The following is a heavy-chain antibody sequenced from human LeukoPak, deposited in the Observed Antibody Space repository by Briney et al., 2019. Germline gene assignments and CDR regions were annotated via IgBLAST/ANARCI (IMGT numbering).Heavy chain of an antibody. CDR2: MNPNSGNT. CDR1: GYTFTSYD. D-gene: IGHD3-22*01. Sequence: ASVKVSCKASGYTFTSYDINWVRQATGQGLEWMGWMNPNSGNTGYAQKFQGRVTITRNTSISTAYMELSSLRSEDTAVYYCARDLGSAPYYYDSSGYYVMGGAFDIWGQGTMVTVSS. V-gene: IGHV1-8*03. J-gene: IGHJ3*02. CDR3: ARDLGSAPYYYDSSGYYVMGGAFDI.